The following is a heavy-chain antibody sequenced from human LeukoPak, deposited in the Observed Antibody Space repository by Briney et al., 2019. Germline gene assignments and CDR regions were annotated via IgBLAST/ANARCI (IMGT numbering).Heavy chain of an antibody. V-gene: IGHV1-8*01. CDR1: GYTFTNHD. J-gene: IGHJ4*02. CDR2: INPKSGNT. D-gene: IGHD5-18*01. Sequence: GASVKVSCKASGYTFTNHDINWVRQASGQGLEWMGWINPKSGNTGYLQKFQGRVTMTRDTSMSTAFMELNSLTSEDTAVYYCTRGVNSQGTAMVLFDSWGQGSLVTASA. CDR3: TRGVNSQGTAMVLFDS.